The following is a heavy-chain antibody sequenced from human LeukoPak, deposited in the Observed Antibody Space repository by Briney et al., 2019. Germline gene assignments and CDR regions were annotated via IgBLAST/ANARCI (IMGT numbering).Heavy chain of an antibody. CDR2: ISHDGGNK. J-gene: IGHJ4*02. Sequence: GGSLRLSCAASGFIFSSSVMHWVRQAPGKGLEWVAVISHDGGNKYYADSVKGRFTISRDNSKNTLYLQMNSLRAEDTAVYYCARVVISSSSDYFDYWGQGTLVTVSS. V-gene: IGHV3-30*04. D-gene: IGHD6-6*01. CDR3: ARVVISSSSDYFDY. CDR1: GFIFSSSV.